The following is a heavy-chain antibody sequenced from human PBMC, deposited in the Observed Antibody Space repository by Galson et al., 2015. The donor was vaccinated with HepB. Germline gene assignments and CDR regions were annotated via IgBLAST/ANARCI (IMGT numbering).Heavy chain of an antibody. CDR1: GGTFSSYT. J-gene: IGHJ2*01. V-gene: IGHV1-69*13. CDR2: IIPIFGTA. Sequence: SVKVSCKASGGTFSSYTISWVRQAPGQGLEWMGGIIPIFGTANYAQKFQSRVTITADESTSTAYMELSSLRSEDTAVYYCARDRALYDSSGYYYRRGYSERGYFDLWGRGTLVTVSS. D-gene: IGHD3-22*01. CDR3: ARDRALYDSSGYYYRRGYSERGYFDL.